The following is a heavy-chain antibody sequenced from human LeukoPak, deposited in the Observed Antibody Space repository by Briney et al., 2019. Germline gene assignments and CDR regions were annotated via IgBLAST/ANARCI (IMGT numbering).Heavy chain of an antibody. V-gene: IGHV1-24*01. Sequence: GASVKVSCKVSGYTLTELSMHWVRQAPGKGLEWMGGFDPEDGETIYAQKFQGRVTMTEDTSTDTAYMELSSLRSEDTAVYYCATGYSGSYSYGYRGQGTLVTVSS. CDR3: ATGYSGSYSYGY. CDR2: FDPEDGET. D-gene: IGHD1-26*01. CDR1: GYTLTELS. J-gene: IGHJ4*02.